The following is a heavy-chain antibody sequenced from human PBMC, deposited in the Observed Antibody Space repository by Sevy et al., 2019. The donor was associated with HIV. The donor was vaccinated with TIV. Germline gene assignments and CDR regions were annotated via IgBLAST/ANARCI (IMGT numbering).Heavy chain of an antibody. CDR3: ATVGLGYYSGSSYYQGDWFDP. Sequence: ASVKVSCKVFGYSLRKLSMHWVRQAPGKGLEWMGSLDPGNGEITYAQTLQGRVTMTEDTSTDTAYMELSSLTSEDTPTYYCATVGLGYYSGSSYYQGDWFDPWGQGTLVTVSS. D-gene: IGHD2-15*01. CDR2: LDPGNGEI. CDR1: GYSLRKLS. J-gene: IGHJ5*02. V-gene: IGHV1-24*01.